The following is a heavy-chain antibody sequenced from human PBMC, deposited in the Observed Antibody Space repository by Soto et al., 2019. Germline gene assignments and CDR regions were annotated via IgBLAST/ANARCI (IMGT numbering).Heavy chain of an antibody. CDR3: ARGTPLDF. V-gene: IGHV4-30-4*01. J-gene: IGHJ4*02. CDR2: IFNAEGT. CDR1: GASISNTDYY. Sequence: SETLSLTCTVSGASISNTDYYWSWTRQPPGKGLEWIGYIFNAEGTSYNPSLKSRLTISADTSKNQFSLKLFSVTAADTAVYYCARGTPLDFWGQGTLVTVSS.